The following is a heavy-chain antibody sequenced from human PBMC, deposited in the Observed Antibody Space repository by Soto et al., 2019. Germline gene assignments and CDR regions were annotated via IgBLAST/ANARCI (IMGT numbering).Heavy chain of an antibody. V-gene: IGHV3-73*01. CDR2: IRSKANSYAT. Sequence: GESLKISCAASGFTFSGSAMHWVRQASGKGLEWVGRIRSKANSYATAYAASVKGRFTISRDDSKNTAYLQMNSLKTEDTAVYYCTSSSLYYDFWSGYYPFDYWGQGTLVTVSS. CDR3: TSSSLYYDFWSGYYPFDY. CDR1: GFTFSGSA. D-gene: IGHD3-3*01. J-gene: IGHJ4*02.